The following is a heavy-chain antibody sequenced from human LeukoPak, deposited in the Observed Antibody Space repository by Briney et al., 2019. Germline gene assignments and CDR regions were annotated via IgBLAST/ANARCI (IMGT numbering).Heavy chain of an antibody. D-gene: IGHD1-26*01. CDR1: GGSISSYY. J-gene: IGHJ4*02. CDR3: ARQAHSGSHYY. CDR2: INYSGSA. V-gene: IGHV4-59*08. Sequence: SETLSLTCIVSGGSISSYYWSWIRQPPGKGLEWIGYINYSGSANYNPSLKSRVTISTDTSKNQLSLKLNSVTAADTAVYYCARQAHSGSHYYWGQGTLVTVSS.